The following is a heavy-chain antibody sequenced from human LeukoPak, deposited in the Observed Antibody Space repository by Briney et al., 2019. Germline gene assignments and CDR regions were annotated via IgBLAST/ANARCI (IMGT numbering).Heavy chain of an antibody. CDR2: ISERGTT. Sequence: PGGSLRLSCAASGFTLITSAMSWVRRAPGKGLEWVSSISERGTTYYADSVKGRFTISRDSSRNTLYLQMSSLTAEDTAVYYCAKRPHFIVATQWGQGTLVSVS. CDR3: AKRPHFIVATQ. D-gene: IGHD2-15*01. V-gene: IGHV3-23*01. J-gene: IGHJ4*02. CDR1: GFTLITSA.